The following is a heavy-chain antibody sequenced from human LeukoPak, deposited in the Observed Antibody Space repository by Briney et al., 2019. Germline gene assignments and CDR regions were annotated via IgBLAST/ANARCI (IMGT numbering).Heavy chain of an antibody. V-gene: IGHV3-33*01. CDR3: ARSLGNEIYFDY. D-gene: IGHD3-16*01. CDR1: GFTFSSYG. Sequence: GGSLRLSCAASGFTFSSYGMHWVRQAPGKGLEWVAVIWYDGSNKYYADSVKGRFTISRDNSKNTLYLQMNSLRAEDTAVYYRARSLGNEIYFDYWGQGTLVTVSS. CDR2: IWYDGSNK. J-gene: IGHJ4*02.